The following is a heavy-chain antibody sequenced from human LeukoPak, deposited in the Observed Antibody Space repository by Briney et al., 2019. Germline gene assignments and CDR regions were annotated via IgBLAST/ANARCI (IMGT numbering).Heavy chain of an antibody. CDR1: GFTFSSYG. D-gene: IGHD3-22*01. J-gene: IGHJ3*02. V-gene: IGHV3-30*03. CDR3: ARWGDSSGYYLNAFDI. CDR2: ISYDGSNK. Sequence: GRSLRLSCAASGFTFSSYGMHWVRQAPGKGLEWVAVISYDGSNKYYADSVKGRFTISRDNSKNTLYLQMNSLRAEDTAVYYCARWGDSSGYYLNAFDIWGQGTMVTVSS.